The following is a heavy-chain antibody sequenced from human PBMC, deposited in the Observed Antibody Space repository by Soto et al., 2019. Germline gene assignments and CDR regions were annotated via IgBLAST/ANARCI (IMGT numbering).Heavy chain of an antibody. Sequence: QVQLVQSGAEVKKPGASVKVSCKASGYTFTSYGISWVRQAPGQGLEWMGGIIPIFGTANYAQKFQGRVTITADKSTSTAYMELSSLRSEDTAVYYCASLFFRSVEMATIQSVWGPGTLVKVSS. J-gene: IGHJ4*02. D-gene: IGHD5-12*01. CDR1: GYTFTSYG. CDR3: ASLFFRSVEMATIQSV. V-gene: IGHV1-69*06. CDR2: IIPIFGTA.